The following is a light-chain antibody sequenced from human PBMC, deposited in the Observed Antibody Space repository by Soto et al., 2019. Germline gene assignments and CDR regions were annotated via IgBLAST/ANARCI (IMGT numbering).Light chain of an antibody. J-gene: IGLJ3*02. CDR1: NSNVGNNT. CDR3: QSYDNSLSGSWV. CDR2: GND. Sequence: QSVLTQPPSASGTPGQRVTISCSGSNSNVGNNTVNWYQQFPGTSPRLLIEGNDQRPSGVPDRFSGSKSGTSASLAINGLQAEDEAHYYCQSYDNSLSGSWVFGGGTKLTVL. V-gene: IGLV1-44*01.